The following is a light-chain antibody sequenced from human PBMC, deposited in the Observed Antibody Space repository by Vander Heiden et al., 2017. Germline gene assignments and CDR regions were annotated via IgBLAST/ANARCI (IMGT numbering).Light chain of an antibody. J-gene: IGKJ4*01. CDR2: GAS. CDR1: QSGSSN. CDR3: QQYNNWRA. V-gene: IGKV3-15*01. Sequence: EIVMAQPPATLSVSPGERATLTCRASQSGSSNLAWYQQKPGQAPRLLIYGASTRATGIPARFSGSGAGTEFTLTISSLQSEDFAVYYCQQYNNWRAFGGGTKVEIK.